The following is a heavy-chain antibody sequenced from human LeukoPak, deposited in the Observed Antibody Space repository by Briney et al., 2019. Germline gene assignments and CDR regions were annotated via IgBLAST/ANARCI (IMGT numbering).Heavy chain of an antibody. Sequence: SETLSLTCTVSGGSISSSSYYWGWIRQPPGKGPEWIGSIYYSGSTYYNPSLKSRVTISVDTSKNQFSLKLSSVTAADTAVYYCARLWYYDFWSGYPPIDYWGQGTLVTVSS. V-gene: IGHV4-39*01. CDR3: ARLWYYDFWSGYPPIDY. CDR1: GGSISSSSYY. D-gene: IGHD3-3*01. CDR2: IYYSGST. J-gene: IGHJ4*02.